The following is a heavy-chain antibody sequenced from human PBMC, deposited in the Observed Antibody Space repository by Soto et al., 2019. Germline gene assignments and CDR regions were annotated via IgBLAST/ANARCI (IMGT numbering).Heavy chain of an antibody. D-gene: IGHD3-16*01. CDR1: GGTFSSYA. Sequence: SVKVSCKASGGTFSSYAISWVRQAPGQGLEWMGGIIPIFGTANYAQKFQGRVTITADESTSTAYMELSSLRSEDKAVYYCAGGSRYYYYGMDVWGQGTTVTVSS. J-gene: IGHJ6*02. CDR2: IIPIFGTA. CDR3: AGGSRYYYYGMDV. V-gene: IGHV1-69*13.